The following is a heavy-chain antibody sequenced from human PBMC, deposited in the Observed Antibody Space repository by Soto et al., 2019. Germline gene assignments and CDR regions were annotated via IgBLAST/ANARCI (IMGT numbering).Heavy chain of an antibody. J-gene: IGHJ6*02. D-gene: IGHD4-17*01. Sequence: VASVKVSCKASGYTFTSYGISWVRQAPGQGLEWMGWISAYNGNTNYAQKLQGRVTMTTDTSTSTAYMELRSLRSDDTAVYYCARGGSYGDYGLYYYYYGMDVWGQGTTVTVSS. V-gene: IGHV1-18*01. CDR1: GYTFTSYG. CDR2: ISAYNGNT. CDR3: ARGGSYGDYGLYYYYYGMDV.